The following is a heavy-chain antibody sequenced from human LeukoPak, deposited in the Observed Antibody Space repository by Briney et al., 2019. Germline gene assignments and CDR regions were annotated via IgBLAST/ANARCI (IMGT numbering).Heavy chain of an antibody. CDR3: ARDVYDSSGYYL. Sequence: GGSLRLSCAASGFTFSSYSMNWVRQAPGKGLEWVSSISSSSSYIYYADSVKGRFTISRDNAKNSLYLQMNSLRAEDTAGYYCARDVYDSSGYYLWGQGTLVTVSS. J-gene: IGHJ4*02. D-gene: IGHD3-22*01. CDR2: ISSSSSYI. CDR1: GFTFSSYS. V-gene: IGHV3-21*01.